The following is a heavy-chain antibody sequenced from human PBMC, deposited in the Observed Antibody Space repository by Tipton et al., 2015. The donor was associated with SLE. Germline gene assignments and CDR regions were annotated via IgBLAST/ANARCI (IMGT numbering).Heavy chain of an antibody. V-gene: IGHV1-18*01. CDR1: GYTFTDFG. Sequence: QLVQSGAEVKKPGASVTVSCQASGYTFTDFGVTWVRRAPGQGLEWAGWISAYNGKTNYAQMVEGRVTMSTDTSTNKAFMELRSLRSDDTAVYYCARGFYCSSINCYAASDWGQGTLVTVSS. CDR3: ARGFYCSSINCYAASD. D-gene: IGHD2-2*01. CDR2: ISAYNGKT. J-gene: IGHJ4*02.